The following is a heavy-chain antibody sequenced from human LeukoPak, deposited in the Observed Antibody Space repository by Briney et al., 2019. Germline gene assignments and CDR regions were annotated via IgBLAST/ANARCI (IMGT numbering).Heavy chain of an antibody. Sequence: ALVKVSCKASGGTFSSYAISWVRQAPGQGLEWMGRIIPIFGIANYAQKFQGRVTITADKSTSTAYMELSSLRSEDTAVYYCARDISTHRAFDIWGQGTMVTVSS. CDR3: ARDISTHRAFDI. CDR1: GGTFSSYA. J-gene: IGHJ3*02. CDR2: IIPIFGIA. D-gene: IGHD6-13*01. V-gene: IGHV1-69*04.